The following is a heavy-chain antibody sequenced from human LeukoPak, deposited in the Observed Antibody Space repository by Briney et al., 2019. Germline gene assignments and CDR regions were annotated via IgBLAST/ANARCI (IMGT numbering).Heavy chain of an antibody. CDR3: ARGAYYYED. CDR2: ISSSSSTI. J-gene: IGHJ4*02. Sequence: GGSLRLSCAASGFTFSSHCMNWVRQAPGKGQEWVSYISSSSSTIYYADSVKGRFTISRDNAKNSLYLQMNSLRAEDTAVYYCARGAYYYEDWGQGTLVTVSS. V-gene: IGHV3-48*01. D-gene: IGHD3-22*01. CDR1: GFTFSSHC.